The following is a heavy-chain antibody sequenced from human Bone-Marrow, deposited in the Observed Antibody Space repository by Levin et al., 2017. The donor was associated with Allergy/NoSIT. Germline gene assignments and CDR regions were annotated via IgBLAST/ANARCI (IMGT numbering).Heavy chain of an antibody. CDR1: DGAISSSRDY. V-gene: IGHV4-39*01. CDR3: ARRPRWLNYFDY. J-gene: IGHJ4*02. D-gene: IGHD6-19*01. Sequence: TLSLTCTVSDGAISSSRDYWGWIRQPPGKGLEWIGSFSSSGGTYYNPSLKSRVTISVDTSKKQFSLKLSSVTAADTAVYYCARRPRWLNYFDYWGQGTLVTVSS. CDR2: FSSSGGT.